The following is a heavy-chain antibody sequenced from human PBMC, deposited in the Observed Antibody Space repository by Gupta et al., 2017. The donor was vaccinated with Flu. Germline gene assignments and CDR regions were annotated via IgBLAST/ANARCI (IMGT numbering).Heavy chain of an antibody. Sequence: QVQLVQSGAEVKKPGSSVKVSCKASGGTFSSYAISWVRQAPGQGLEWMGGIIPIFGTANYAQKFQGRVTITADKSTSTAYMELSSLRSEDTAVYYCARDLSNLGITGTTGPNDAFDIWGQGTMVTVSS. CDR1: GGTFSSYA. J-gene: IGHJ3*02. V-gene: IGHV1-69*06. D-gene: IGHD1-20*01. CDR2: IIPIFGTA. CDR3: ARDLSNLGITGTTGPNDAFDI.